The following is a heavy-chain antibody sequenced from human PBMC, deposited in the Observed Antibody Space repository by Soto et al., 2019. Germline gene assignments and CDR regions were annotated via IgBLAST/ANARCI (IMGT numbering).Heavy chain of an antibody. V-gene: IGHV3-30*03. CDR1: GFTLSSAI. CDR3: AREIDGMDV. Sequence: QVQLVESGGGVVQPGRSLRLSCAASGFTLSSAIMHWVRQAPGKGLEWVAAKSYDESNTYYAASVKGRFTISGDNSNNTLYLQMNSLRLEDTAVYYCAREIDGMDVWGQGTTVTVSS. J-gene: IGHJ6*02. CDR2: KSYDESNT.